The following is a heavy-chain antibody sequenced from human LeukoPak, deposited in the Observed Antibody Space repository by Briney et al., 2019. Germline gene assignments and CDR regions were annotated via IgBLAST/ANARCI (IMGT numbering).Heavy chain of an antibody. V-gene: IGHV4-59*11. CDR3: ARGRYCSADICTGGDSFDI. Sequence: SETLSLTCAVSGASMNTHYWSLIRQPPGKGLEWFGYMLDTVTTKDNPSLKSRVTMSVDTSKNQFSLKLRSVTAADTAVYYCARGRYCSADICTGGDSFDIWGQGTMVSVSP. J-gene: IGHJ3*02. CDR2: MLDTVTT. CDR1: GASMNTHY. D-gene: IGHD2-15*01.